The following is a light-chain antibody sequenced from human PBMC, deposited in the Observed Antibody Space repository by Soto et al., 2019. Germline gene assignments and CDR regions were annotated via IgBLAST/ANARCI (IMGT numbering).Light chain of an antibody. V-gene: IGLV1-40*01. CDR1: SSNIGAGYD. J-gene: IGLJ1*01. Sequence: QSVLTRPPSVSGAPGQRVTISCTGSSSNIGAGYDVHWYQQLPGTAPKLLIYGNSNRPSGVPDRFSGSESGTSASLAITGLQAEDEADYYCQSYDSSLSGFYVFGTGTKVTVL. CDR3: QSYDSSLSGFYV. CDR2: GNS.